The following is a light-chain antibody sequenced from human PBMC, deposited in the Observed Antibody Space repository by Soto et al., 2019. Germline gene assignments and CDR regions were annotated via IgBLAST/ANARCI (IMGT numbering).Light chain of an antibody. CDR2: DVS. J-gene: IGLJ2*01. CDR1: SSDVGGFNY. CDR3: SSYTSSNTLVV. Sequence: QSALTQPASVSGSPGQSITISCTGTSSDVGGFNYVSWYQQHPGKAPKLMISDVSNRPSGVSNRFSGSKSGNTASLTISGLQAEDEADYYCSSYTSSNTLVVFGGGTKLTFL. V-gene: IGLV2-14*01.